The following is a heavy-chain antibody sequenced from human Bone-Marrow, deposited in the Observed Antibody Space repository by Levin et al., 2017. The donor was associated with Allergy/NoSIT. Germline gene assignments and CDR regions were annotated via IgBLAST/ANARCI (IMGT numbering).Heavy chain of an antibody. CDR3: ARHKLSTGYKYYFDY. J-gene: IGHJ4*02. CDR1: GGSIRSYY. D-gene: IGHD3-9*01. Sequence: ASQTLSLTCTVSGGSIRSYYWSWIRQPPGKGLEWIGYIYYSGSTNYNPSLKSRVTISVDTSKNQFSLKLSSVTAADTAVYYCARHKLSTGYKYYFDYWGQGTLVTVSS. CDR2: IYYSGST. V-gene: IGHV4-59*08.